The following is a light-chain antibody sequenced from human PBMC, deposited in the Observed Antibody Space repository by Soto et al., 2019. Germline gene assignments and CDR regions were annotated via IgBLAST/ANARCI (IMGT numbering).Light chain of an antibody. Sequence: EIVMTQSPATVSVSPGERATLSCRASQSVSSNFAWYQQKPGQAPRRLLYGASTRATGIPARFSGSGSGTEFTLTITTLQSEDVAVYHCQQYNNWPQGTFGQGTKVEIK. CDR1: QSVSSN. CDR2: GAS. CDR3: QQYNNWPQGT. J-gene: IGKJ1*01. V-gene: IGKV3-15*01.